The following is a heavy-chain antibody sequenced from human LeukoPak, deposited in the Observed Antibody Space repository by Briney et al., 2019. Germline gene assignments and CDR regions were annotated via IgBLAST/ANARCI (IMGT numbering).Heavy chain of an antibody. J-gene: IGHJ4*02. Sequence: SETLSLTCTVSGGSISSHYWSWIRQPPGMGLEWIGYVRDTGTTKDNPSLNSRVTLSADTSKNQLSLRLSSVTAADTAVYYCATIKRGSIYGYFDFWGQGILATVSS. CDR1: GGSISSHY. CDR2: VRDTGTT. CDR3: ATIKRGSIYGYFDF. V-gene: IGHV4-59*11. D-gene: IGHD5-18*01.